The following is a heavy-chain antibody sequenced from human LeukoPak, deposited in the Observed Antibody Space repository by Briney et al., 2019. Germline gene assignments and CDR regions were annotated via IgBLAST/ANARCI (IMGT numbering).Heavy chain of an antibody. V-gene: IGHV1-2*02. Sequence: ASVKVSCKASGYTFTGYYMHWVRQAPGQGLEWMGWINPNSGGTNYAQKFQGRVTMTRDTSISTAYMELRSLRSDDTAVYYCAREGYDKAWFDPWGQGTLVTVSS. CDR2: INPNSGGT. CDR1: GYTFTGYY. J-gene: IGHJ5*02. CDR3: AREGYDKAWFDP. D-gene: IGHD3-9*01.